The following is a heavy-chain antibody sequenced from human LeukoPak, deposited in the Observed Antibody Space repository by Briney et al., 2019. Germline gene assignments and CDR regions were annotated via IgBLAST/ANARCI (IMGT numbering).Heavy chain of an antibody. CDR3: ARHWGDTGFDY. J-gene: IGHJ4*02. V-gene: IGHV5-51*01. CDR1: GYRFTSYW. Sequence: GESLQISCKGSGYRFTSYWIGWVRQMPGKGLEWMGIIYPGDSDTIYSPSFQGQVTISADKSISTAYLQWSSLKASDTAMYYCARHWGDTGFDYWGQGTLVTVSS. CDR2: IYPGDSDT. D-gene: IGHD2-21*02.